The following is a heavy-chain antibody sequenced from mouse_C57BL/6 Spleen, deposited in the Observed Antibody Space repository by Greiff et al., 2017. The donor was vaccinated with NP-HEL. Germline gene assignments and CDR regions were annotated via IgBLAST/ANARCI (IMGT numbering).Heavy chain of an antibody. Sequence: QVQLQQSGAELVRPGASVKLSCKASGYTFTDYYINWVKQRPGQGLEWIARIYPGSGNTYYNEKFKGKATLTAEKSSSTAYMQLSSLTSEDSAVYFCARGLLRTLDYWGQGTTLTVSS. CDR3: ARGLLRTLDY. V-gene: IGHV1-76*01. CDR1: GYTFTDYY. CDR2: IYPGSGNT. D-gene: IGHD1-1*01. J-gene: IGHJ2*01.